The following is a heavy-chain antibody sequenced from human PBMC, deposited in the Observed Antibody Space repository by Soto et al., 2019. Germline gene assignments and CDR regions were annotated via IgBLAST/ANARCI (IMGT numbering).Heavy chain of an antibody. Sequence: EVQLLESGGGLVQPGGSLRLSCEASGFTFSNYAMTWVRQAPGKGLEWVSAIYGTGSTTYYADSVKGRFTISRDNSNNTLYLQMNSLRAEDTARYYCAKTSGSGYYSRFDPWGQGTVVTVSS. CDR2: IYGTGSTT. D-gene: IGHD3-3*01. V-gene: IGHV3-23*01. CDR3: AKTSGSGYYSRFDP. J-gene: IGHJ5*02. CDR1: GFTFSNYA.